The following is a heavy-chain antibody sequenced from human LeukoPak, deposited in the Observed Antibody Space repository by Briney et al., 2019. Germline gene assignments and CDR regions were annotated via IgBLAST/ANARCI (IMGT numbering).Heavy chain of an antibody. CDR2: INHSGST. J-gene: IGHJ6*02. CDR3: ARDPSRLPLGYCSGTSCLRYYYYYYGMDV. Sequence: SETLSLTCAVYGGSFSGYYWSWIRQPPGKGLEWIGEINHSGSTNYNPSLKSRVTVSVDTSKNQFSLKLSSVTAADTAVYYCARDPSRLPLGYCSGTSCLRYYYYYYGMDVWGQGTTVTVSS. V-gene: IGHV4-34*01. D-gene: IGHD2-2*01. CDR1: GGSFSGYY.